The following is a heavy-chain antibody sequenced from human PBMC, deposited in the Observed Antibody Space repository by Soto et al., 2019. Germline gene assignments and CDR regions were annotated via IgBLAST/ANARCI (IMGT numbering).Heavy chain of an antibody. D-gene: IGHD2-15*01. V-gene: IGHV4-39*01. CDR3: ARCASSCSLAF. CDR1: GGSXSSSSYY. Sequence: SETLSLTCTVSGGSXSSSSYYWAWIRQPPGKGLEWIGSVYYSGSTYYNPSLMSRVTISVDTSKNQFSLKLSSVTAADTAVYYWARCASSCSLAFWGQGTLVTVSS. CDR2: VYYSGST. J-gene: IGHJ4*02.